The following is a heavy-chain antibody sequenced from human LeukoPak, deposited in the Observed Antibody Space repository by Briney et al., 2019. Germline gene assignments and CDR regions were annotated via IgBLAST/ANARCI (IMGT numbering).Heavy chain of an antibody. CDR1: GFTFSSYA. D-gene: IGHD1-1*01. V-gene: IGHV3-23*01. J-gene: IGHJ6*03. CDR3: ARVTGTTFIYYYSYMDV. Sequence: GGSLRLSCATSGFTFSSYAMSWVRQAPGKGLEWVSSISGSGGNTYYADSVKGRFTISRDYSKNTLYLQMNSLRAEDTAVYYCARVTGTTFIYYYSYMDVWGKGTPVTVSS. CDR2: ISGSGGNT.